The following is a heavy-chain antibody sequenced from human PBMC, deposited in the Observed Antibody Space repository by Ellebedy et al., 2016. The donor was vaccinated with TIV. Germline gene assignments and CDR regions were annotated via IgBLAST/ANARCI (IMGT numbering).Heavy chain of an antibody. J-gene: IGHJ5*02. CDR1: GGSVSSDSYY. CDR2: IYYSGNT. CDR3: ARFLYGDYVKYLDP. V-gene: IGHV4-61*01. Sequence: MPGGSLRLSCTVSGGSVSSDSYYRSWIRQPPGKGLEWIGYIYYSGNTNYNPSLKSRVTISVDTSKNQFSLKLTSVTAADTAVYYCARFLYGDYVKYLDPWGQGTLVTVSS. D-gene: IGHD4-17*01.